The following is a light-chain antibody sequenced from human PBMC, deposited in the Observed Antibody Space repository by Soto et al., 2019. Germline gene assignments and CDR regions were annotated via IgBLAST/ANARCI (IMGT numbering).Light chain of an antibody. J-gene: IGKJ4*01. Sequence: EIVMTQSPATLSVSPGERATLSCRASQSVSTNLAWHQQKPGQAPKVLIYAASTRATGVPARFSGSGSGTEFTLTISTLQSEDFAVYYCQQYDMTSGFGGGTKVEIK. CDR1: QSVSTN. CDR2: AAS. V-gene: IGKV3-15*01. CDR3: QQYDMTSG.